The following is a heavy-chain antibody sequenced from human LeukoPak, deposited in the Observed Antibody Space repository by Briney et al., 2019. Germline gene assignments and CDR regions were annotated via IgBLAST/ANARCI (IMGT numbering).Heavy chain of an antibody. CDR1: GFTFGYYG. D-gene: IGHD6-19*01. V-gene: IGHV3-30*03. Sequence: GRSLRLSCGASGFTFGYYGMHWVRQAPGKGLEWVAVISDDGNKKYYADSVKGRFTISRDNSKNTVYLQMNSLRAEDSAVYYCARELGSGLDYWGQGTLVTVSS. CDR2: ISDDGNKK. J-gene: IGHJ4*02. CDR3: ARELGSGLDY.